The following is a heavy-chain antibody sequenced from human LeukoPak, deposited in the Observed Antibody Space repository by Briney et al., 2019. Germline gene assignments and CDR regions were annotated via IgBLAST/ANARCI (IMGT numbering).Heavy chain of an antibody. CDR2: INHSGST. Sequence: SETLSLTXAVYGGSFSGYYWSWIRQPPGKGLEWIGEINHSGSTNYNPSLKSRVTISVDTSKNQFSLKLSSVTAADTAVYYCARGEGYYDSSGYHGYYWGQGTLVTVSS. J-gene: IGHJ4*02. CDR1: GGSFSGYY. D-gene: IGHD3-22*01. CDR3: ARGEGYYDSSGYHGYY. V-gene: IGHV4-34*01.